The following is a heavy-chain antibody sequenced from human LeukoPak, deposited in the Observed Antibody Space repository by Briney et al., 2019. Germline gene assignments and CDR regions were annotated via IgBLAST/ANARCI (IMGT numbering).Heavy chain of an antibody. CDR2: INPNSGGT. Sequence: ASVKVSCKASGYTFTAYFMHWVRQAPGRGLGWMRWINPNSGGTNYAQKFQGRVTMARDTSISTAYMELSRLRSDDTAVYYCARALPAAGPTFDYWGQGTLVTVSS. V-gene: IGHV1-2*02. CDR3: ARALPAAGPTFDY. J-gene: IGHJ4*02. CDR1: GYTFTAYF. D-gene: IGHD6-13*01.